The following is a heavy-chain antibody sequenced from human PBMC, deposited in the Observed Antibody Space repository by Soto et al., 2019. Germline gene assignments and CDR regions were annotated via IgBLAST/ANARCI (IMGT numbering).Heavy chain of an antibody. D-gene: IGHD1-26*01. CDR1: GCSISSGGYY. J-gene: IGHJ4*02. V-gene: IGHV4-31*03. Sequence: QVQLQESGPGLVKPSQTLSLTCTVSGCSISSGGYYWSWIRQHPGKGLEWIGYIYYSGSTYYNPSIKSRVTITVGACKNQFYLKLSSVTAAATAVYYCARSILEGAPGYWGQGTMVTVSS. CDR3: ARSILEGAPGY. CDR2: IYYSGST.